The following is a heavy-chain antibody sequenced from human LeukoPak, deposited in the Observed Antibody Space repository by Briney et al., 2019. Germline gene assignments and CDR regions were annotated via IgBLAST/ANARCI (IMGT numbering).Heavy chain of an antibody. Sequence: ASVKVSCKASGYTFTSYGISWVRQAPGQGLERMGWISAYNGNTNYAQKLQGRVTMTTDTSTSTAYMELRSLRSDDTAVYYCARDGTVTTTVWFDPWGQGTLVTVSS. D-gene: IGHD4-11*01. CDR1: GYTFTSYG. CDR2: ISAYNGNT. V-gene: IGHV1-18*01. CDR3: ARDGTVTTTVWFDP. J-gene: IGHJ5*02.